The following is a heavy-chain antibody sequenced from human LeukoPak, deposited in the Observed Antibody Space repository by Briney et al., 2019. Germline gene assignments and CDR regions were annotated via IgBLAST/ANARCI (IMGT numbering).Heavy chain of an antibody. CDR1: GFTFSSYA. J-gene: IGHJ4*02. CDR2: ISSSSYI. V-gene: IGHV3-21*01. CDR3: ARDATYSSSSISYFDY. D-gene: IGHD6-6*01. Sequence: GGSLRLSCATSGFTFSSYAMNWVRQAPGKGLEWVSSISSSSYIYYADSVKGRFTISRDNAKNSLYLQMNSLRAEDTAVYYCARDATYSSSSISYFDYWGQGTLVTVSS.